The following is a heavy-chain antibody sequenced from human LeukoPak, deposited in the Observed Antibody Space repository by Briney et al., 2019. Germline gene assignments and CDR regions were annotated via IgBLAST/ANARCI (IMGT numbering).Heavy chain of an antibody. CDR3: AKEVSQWLALDY. J-gene: IGHJ4*02. V-gene: IGHV3-30*18. CDR2: ISYDGSNK. D-gene: IGHD6-19*01. CDR1: GFTFSSYG. Sequence: GRSPRLSCAASGFTFSSYGMHWVRQAPGKGLEWVAVISYDGSNKYYADSVKGRFTISRDNSKNTLYLQMNSLRAEDTAVYYCAKEVSQWLALDYWGQGTLVTVSS.